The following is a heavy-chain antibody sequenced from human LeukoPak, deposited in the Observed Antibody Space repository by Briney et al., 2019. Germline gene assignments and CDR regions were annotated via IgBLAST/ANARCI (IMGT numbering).Heavy chain of an antibody. CDR3: ARDRWSGYYVFDY. V-gene: IGHV1-46*01. J-gene: IGHJ4*02. Sequence: ASVKVSCKASGYTFTSYYMHWVRQAPGQGLEWMGIINPSGGSTSYAQKFQGRVTITADESTSTAYMELSSLRSEDTAVYYCARDRWSGYYVFDYWGQGTLVTVSS. CDR1: GYTFTSYY. CDR2: INPSGGST. D-gene: IGHD3-3*01.